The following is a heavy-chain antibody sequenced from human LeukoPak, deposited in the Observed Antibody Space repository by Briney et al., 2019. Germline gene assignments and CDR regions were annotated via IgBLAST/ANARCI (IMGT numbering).Heavy chain of an antibody. CDR3: AKALDRPAFYFDY. J-gene: IGHJ4*02. CDR1: GFTFSSYS. Sequence: GGSLRLSCAASGFTFSSYSMNWVRQAPGKGLEWVSTVSSGGGSTYYADSVKGRFTISRDNSKNTLYLQMSSLRVEDTAVYYCAKALDRPAFYFDYWGQGTLVTVSS. V-gene: IGHV3-23*01. CDR2: VSSGGGST.